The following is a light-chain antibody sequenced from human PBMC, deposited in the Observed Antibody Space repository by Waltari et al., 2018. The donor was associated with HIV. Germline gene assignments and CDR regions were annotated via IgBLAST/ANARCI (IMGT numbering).Light chain of an antibody. CDR1: QGLSIN. Sequence: EIVLTQSPATLSVSPGESVPLSCRASQGLSINLAWYQQKPGQAPRLLIYGASTRATGIPARFSGSGSGTEFTLTISTLQSEDFAVYYCQQYNNWPPYTFGQGTKVEIK. CDR3: QQYNNWPPYT. CDR2: GAS. J-gene: IGKJ2*01. V-gene: IGKV3-15*01.